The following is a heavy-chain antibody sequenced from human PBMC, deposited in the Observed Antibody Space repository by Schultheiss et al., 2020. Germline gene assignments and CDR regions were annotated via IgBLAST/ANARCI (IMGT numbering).Heavy chain of an antibody. J-gene: IGHJ6*02. Sequence: GGSLRLSCAASGFTFSDYGMHWVRQAPGKGLEGVAVTSHDGRNKYYVDSVKGRFTTYRDNSKNTLYLQMNNLKAEDTAVYYCARGPVAVAGYYYYGMDVLGQGTTITVSS. D-gene: IGHD6-19*01. CDR1: GFTFSDYG. CDR3: ARGPVAVAGYYYYGMDV. V-gene: IGHV3-30*03. CDR2: TSHDGRNK.